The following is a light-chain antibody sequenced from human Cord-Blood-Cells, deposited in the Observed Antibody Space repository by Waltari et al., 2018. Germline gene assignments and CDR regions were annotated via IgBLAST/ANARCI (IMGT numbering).Light chain of an antibody. CDR2: AAS. J-gene: IGKJ1*01. CDR3: QQSYRTPRT. V-gene: IGKV1-39*01. CDR1: QSISSY. Sequence: DIQMTQSRSSLSASLGDRDTSTCRACQSISSYLNWYQQKPGKAHKLLIYAASSLQSGVPSRFSGSGSGTDFTLTISSLQPEDFATYYCQQSYRTPRTFGQGTKVEIK.